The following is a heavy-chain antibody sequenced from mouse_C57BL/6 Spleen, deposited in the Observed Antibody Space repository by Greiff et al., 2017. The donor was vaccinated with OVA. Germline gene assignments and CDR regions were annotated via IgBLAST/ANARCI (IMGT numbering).Heavy chain of an antibody. CDR1: GYTFTSYW. D-gene: IGHD3-2*02. V-gene: IGHV1-64*01. Sequence: QVQLKQPGAELVKPGASVKLSCKASGYTFTSYWMHWVKQRPGQGLEWIGMIHPNSGSTNYNEKFKSKATLTVDKSSSTAYMQLSSLTSEDSAVYYCARGALGESSGCGLYFDYWGQGTTLTVSS. J-gene: IGHJ2*01. CDR2: IHPNSGST. CDR3: ARGALGESSGCGLYFDY.